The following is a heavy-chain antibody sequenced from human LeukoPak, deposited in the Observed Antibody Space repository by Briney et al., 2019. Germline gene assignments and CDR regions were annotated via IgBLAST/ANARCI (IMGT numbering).Heavy chain of an antibody. CDR2: ISSSGSTI. Sequence: PGGSLRLSCAASGFTFSSYSMNWVRQAPGKGLEWVSYISSSGSTIYYADSVKGRFTISRDNAKNSLYLQMNSLRAEDTAVYYCARDRRPYSSSWSQFDYWGQGTLVTVSS. V-gene: IGHV3-48*04. CDR1: GFTFSSYS. J-gene: IGHJ4*02. D-gene: IGHD6-13*01. CDR3: ARDRRPYSSSWSQFDY.